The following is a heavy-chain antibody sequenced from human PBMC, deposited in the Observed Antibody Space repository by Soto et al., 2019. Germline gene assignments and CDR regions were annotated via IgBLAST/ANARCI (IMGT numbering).Heavy chain of an antibody. CDR3: AKDQGVGGTLGLFDY. V-gene: IGHV3-30*18. D-gene: IGHD1-26*01. CDR2: MSGGGSKN. Sequence: GGSLRLSCVASGFSFSYYAMHWVRQAPGRGLEPVAVMSGGGSKNYYADSVKGRFTISRDNSKNTLYLQLNSLRIEDTALYYCAKDQGVGGTLGLFDYWGLGTLVTVSS. CDR1: GFSFSYYA. J-gene: IGHJ4*02.